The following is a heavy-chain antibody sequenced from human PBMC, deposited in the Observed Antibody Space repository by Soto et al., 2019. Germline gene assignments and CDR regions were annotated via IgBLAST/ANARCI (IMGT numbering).Heavy chain of an antibody. D-gene: IGHD2-2*01. CDR3: VRDSARIVVVPRVDGDNWLDP. Sequence: GGSLRPSCAAPGFAFSDYFMSWIRQAPGKGPEWVSLISGSSDNIKYADSVKGRFTISRDNGKNSLYLQMNSLRAEDTAVYYCVRDSARIVVVPRVDGDNWLDPWGEGTLVTVSS. V-gene: IGHV3-11*06. CDR2: ISGSSDNI. CDR1: GFAFSDYF. J-gene: IGHJ5*02.